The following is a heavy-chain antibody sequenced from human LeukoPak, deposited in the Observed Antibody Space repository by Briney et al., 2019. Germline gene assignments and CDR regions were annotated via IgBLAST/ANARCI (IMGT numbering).Heavy chain of an antibody. Sequence: GESLKISCKGSGYSFTSYWIGWVRQMPGKGLEWMGIIYPGDSDTRYSPSFQGQVTISADKSISTAYLQWSSLKASDTAMYYCARGLVAEPNPNWFDPWGQGTLVTVSS. V-gene: IGHV5-51*01. D-gene: IGHD6-19*01. CDR1: GYSFTSYW. CDR2: IYPGDSDT. CDR3: ARGLVAEPNPNWFDP. J-gene: IGHJ5*02.